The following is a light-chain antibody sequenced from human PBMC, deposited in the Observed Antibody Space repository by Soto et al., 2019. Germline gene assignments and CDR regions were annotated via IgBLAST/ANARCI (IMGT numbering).Light chain of an antibody. CDR1: QSLSSGY. V-gene: IGKV3-20*01. CDR2: GAS. J-gene: IGKJ4*01. CDR3: QQYGGSPLVT. Sequence: ETVLTQSPGTLSLSPGEGATLSCRASQSLSSGYLAWYQQRPGQAPRLLISGASSRAPGIPDRFSGTGSGTEFTLTISRLEPEDFAVYYCQQYGGSPLVTFGGGTKVEIK.